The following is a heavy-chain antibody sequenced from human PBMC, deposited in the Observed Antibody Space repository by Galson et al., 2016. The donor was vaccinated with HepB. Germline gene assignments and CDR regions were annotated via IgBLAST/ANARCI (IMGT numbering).Heavy chain of an antibody. Sequence: SLRLSCAASGFVFSNYGMHWVRQAPGKGLEWVAGLSYNGLNQHYPDSLTGRFTVSRDNSKSIMYLQMDSLRPDDTAVYYCTKQVAEGGLGDTWGQGTEVTVSS. CDR1: GFVFSNYG. CDR2: LSYNGLNQ. V-gene: IGHV3-30*18. CDR3: TKQVAEGGLGDT. D-gene: IGHD2-15*01. J-gene: IGHJ5*02.